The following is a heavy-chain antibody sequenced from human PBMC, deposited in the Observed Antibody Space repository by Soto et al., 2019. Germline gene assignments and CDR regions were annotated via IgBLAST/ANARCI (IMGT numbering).Heavy chain of an antibody. CDR3: AKDNRNLTPAVGTPYYFDY. CDR1: GFTFSSYG. CDR2: RSYDGSNK. J-gene: IGHJ4*02. D-gene: IGHD6-13*01. V-gene: IGHV3-30*18. Sequence: QVQLVESGGGVVQPGRSLRLSCAASGFTFSSYGMQWVRQAPGKGLEWVAVRSYDGSNKDYADSVKGRFTISRDNSKNRLYLQMNSLRAEETAVYYCAKDNRNLTPAVGTPYYFDYWGREPWSPSPQ.